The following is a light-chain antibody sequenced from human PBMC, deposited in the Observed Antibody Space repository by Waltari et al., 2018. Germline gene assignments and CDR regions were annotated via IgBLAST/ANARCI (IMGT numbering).Light chain of an antibody. CDR1: SSDVGGYNY. CDR2: DVS. CDR3: SSYASSGTLRV. V-gene: IGLV2-14*03. J-gene: IGLJ2*01. Sequence: QSALTQPASVYGSPGKSITIPCTGTSSDVGGYNYVSWYQQHPGKAPKLMIYDVSKRPSGVSNRCSGSKSGNTASLTISGLQAEDEADYYCSSYASSGTLRVFGGGTKLTVL.